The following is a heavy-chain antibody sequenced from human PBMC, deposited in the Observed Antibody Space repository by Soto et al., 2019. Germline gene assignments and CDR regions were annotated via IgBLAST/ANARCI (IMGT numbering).Heavy chain of an antibody. V-gene: IGHV3-7*01. CDR3: ARDLSQQPDLFDY. Sequence: GGSLRLSCAASGFTFSSSWMHWVCQAPEKGLEWVANIKQDGSEKYYVDSVKGRFTISRDNAKNSLYLQMNSLRAEDTAVYYCARDLSQQPDLFDYWGQGTLVTVSS. CDR1: GFTFSSSW. D-gene: IGHD2-2*01. J-gene: IGHJ4*02. CDR2: IKQDGSEK.